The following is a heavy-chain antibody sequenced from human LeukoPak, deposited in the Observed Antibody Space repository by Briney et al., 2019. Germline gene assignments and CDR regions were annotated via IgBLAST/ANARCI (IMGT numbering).Heavy chain of an antibody. V-gene: IGHV4-30-2*01. Sequence: SQTLSLTCTVSGGSISSGGYYWSWIRQPPGKGLEWIGYIYHSGSTYYNPSLKSRVTISVDGSKNQFSLKLSSVTAADTAVYYCARSFSEKFYFESWGQGTLVTVSS. D-gene: IGHD1-26*01. CDR1: GGSISSGGYY. J-gene: IGHJ4*02. CDR2: IYHSGST. CDR3: ARSFSEKFYFES.